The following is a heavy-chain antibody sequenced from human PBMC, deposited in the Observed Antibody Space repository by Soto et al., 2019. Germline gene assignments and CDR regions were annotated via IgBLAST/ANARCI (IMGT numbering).Heavy chain of an antibody. V-gene: IGHV3-30*18. Sequence: GGSLRLSCAASGFTFSSYGMHWVRQAPGKGLEWVAVISYDGSNKYYADSVKGRFTISRDNSKNTLYLQMNSLRAEDTAVYYCAKTDWSYWGQGTLVTVS. D-gene: IGHD2-21*01. J-gene: IGHJ4*02. CDR3: AKTDWSY. CDR2: ISYDGSNK. CDR1: GFTFSSYG.